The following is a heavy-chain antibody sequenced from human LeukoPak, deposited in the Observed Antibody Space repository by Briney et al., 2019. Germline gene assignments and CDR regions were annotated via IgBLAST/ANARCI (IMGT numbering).Heavy chain of an antibody. D-gene: IGHD3-3*01. V-gene: IGHV1-69*05. CDR3: ARTVTYDFWAFDY. J-gene: IGHJ4*02. CDR1: GGTFSSYA. CDR2: IIPIFGTA. Sequence: GASVKVSCKASGGTFSSYAISWVRQAPGQGLEWMGGIIPIFGTANYAQKFQGRVTITTDESTSTAYMELSSLRSEDTAVYYCARTVTYDFWAFDYWGQGTLVTVSS.